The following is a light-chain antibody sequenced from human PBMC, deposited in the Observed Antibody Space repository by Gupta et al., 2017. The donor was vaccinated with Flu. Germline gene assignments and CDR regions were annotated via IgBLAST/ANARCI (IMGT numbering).Light chain of an antibody. CDR2: GAS. Sequence: IVLTQSPGTLSLSPGERATLSCRASQSVSSSYLAWYQQKPGQAPRLLIYGASSRATGIPDRCSGSGSGTDFTRTISRLEPEDVAMYYCQQYGSAPYTFGEGTKLEIK. CDR3: QQYGSAPYT. J-gene: IGKJ2*01. V-gene: IGKV3-20*01. CDR1: QSVSSSY.